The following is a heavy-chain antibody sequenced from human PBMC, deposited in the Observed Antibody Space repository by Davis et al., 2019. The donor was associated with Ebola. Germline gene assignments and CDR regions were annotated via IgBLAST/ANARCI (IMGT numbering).Heavy chain of an antibody. CDR2: ISSSSSII. J-gene: IGHJ6*02. CDR3: AKGKAVTYYYGMDV. V-gene: IGHV3-48*01. Sequence: GESLKISCAASGFTFSSYSMNWVRQAPGRGLEWVSYISSSSSIIYYADSVKGRFTISRDNAKNTLYLQMNSLRAEDTAVYYCAKGKAVTYYYGMDVWGQGTTVTVSS. CDR1: GFTFSSYS.